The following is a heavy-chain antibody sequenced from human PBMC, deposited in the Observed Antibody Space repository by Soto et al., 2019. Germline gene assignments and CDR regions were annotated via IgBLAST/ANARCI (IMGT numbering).Heavy chain of an antibody. CDR3: TRHRVGATPKPFDY. J-gene: IGHJ4*02. CDR1: GFTFSGSA. V-gene: IGHV3-73*02. Sequence: EVQLVESGGGLVQPGGSLKLSCAASGFTFSGSAMHWVRQASGKGLEWVGRIRSKANSYATAYAASVKGRFTISRDDSKNTAYLQMNSLKTEDTAVYYCTRHRVGATPKPFDYWGQGTLVTVSS. CDR2: IRSKANSYAT. D-gene: IGHD1-26*01.